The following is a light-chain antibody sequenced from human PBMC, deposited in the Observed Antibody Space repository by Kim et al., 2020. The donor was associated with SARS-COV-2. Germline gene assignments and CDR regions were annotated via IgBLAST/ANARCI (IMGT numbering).Light chain of an antibody. CDR1: RSDVGSYDR. J-gene: IGLJ1*01. CDR2: EVR. CDR3: NSHTSSTAFV. V-gene: IGLV2-18*02. Sequence: GQSVTISCTGTRSDVGSYDRVSWYQLAPGPAPKLLIYEVRKRPSGVPDRFSGSKSGNTASLTISGLQAEDEAEYYCNSHTSSTAFVFGPGTKVTVL.